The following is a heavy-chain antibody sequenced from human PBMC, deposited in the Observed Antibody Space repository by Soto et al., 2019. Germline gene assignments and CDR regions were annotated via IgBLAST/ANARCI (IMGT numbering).Heavy chain of an antibody. V-gene: IGHV5-51*01. CDR3: ARIPRYYDSSDYNGPYYFDY. J-gene: IGHJ4*02. D-gene: IGHD3-22*01. CDR2: IYPGDSDT. Sequence: GVGCNCTDYCFRWVLKMTGKGLEWMGIIYPGDSDTRYSPSVQGQVTISADKSISTAYLQWSSLKASDTAMYYCARIPRYYDSSDYNGPYYFDYWGQGTLVTVSS. CDR1: GCNCTDYC.